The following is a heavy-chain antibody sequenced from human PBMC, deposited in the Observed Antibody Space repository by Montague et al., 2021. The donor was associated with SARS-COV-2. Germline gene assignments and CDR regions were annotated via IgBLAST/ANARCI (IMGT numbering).Heavy chain of an antibody. D-gene: IGHD3-10*01. Sequence: SLRLSCPASGFTFSSYGMHWVRQAPGKGLAWVAVIWHDGGNKHYAASVKGRFTISRENSKNTLYLQMNSLRAEDTAGYYCARDAYGSGSYYFDYWGQGTLVTVSS. V-gene: IGHV3-33*01. J-gene: IGHJ4*02. CDR2: IWHDGGNK. CDR3: ARDAYGSGSYYFDY. CDR1: GFTFSSYG.